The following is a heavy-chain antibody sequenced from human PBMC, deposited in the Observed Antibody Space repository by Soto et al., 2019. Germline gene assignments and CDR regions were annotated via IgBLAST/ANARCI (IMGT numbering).Heavy chain of an antibody. CDR2: ISYDGSNK. Sequence: GGSLRLSCAASGFTFSSYAMHWVRQAPGKGLEWVAVISYDGSNKYYADSVKGRLTISRDNSKNTLYLQMNSLRAEDTAVYYCARDQSATVRCDYWGQGTLVTV. CDR1: GFTFSSYA. V-gene: IGHV3-30-3*01. D-gene: IGHD4-17*01. J-gene: IGHJ4*02. CDR3: ARDQSATVRCDY.